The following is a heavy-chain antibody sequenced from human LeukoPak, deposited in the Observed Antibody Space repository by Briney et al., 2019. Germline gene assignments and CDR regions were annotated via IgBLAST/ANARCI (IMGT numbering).Heavy chain of an antibody. J-gene: IGHJ4*02. V-gene: IGHV3-15*01. CDR2: IKSKTGGGTT. D-gene: IGHD3-22*01. Sequence: TGGSLRLSCAASGFTFSNAWMSWVRQAPGKGLEWVGRIKSKTGGGTTDYAAPVKGRFTISRDDSKNTLYLQMNSLKTEDTAVYYCTTDPGSGYPYKAFWGQGTLVTVSS. CDR3: TTDPGSGYPYKAF. CDR1: GFTFSNAW.